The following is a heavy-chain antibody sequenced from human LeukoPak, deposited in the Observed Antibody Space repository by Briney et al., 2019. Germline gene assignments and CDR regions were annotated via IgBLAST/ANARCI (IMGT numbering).Heavy chain of an antibody. D-gene: IGHD1-26*01. Sequence: SETLSLTCTVSGGSISPYFWSWMRQTPGKGLEWIGYISYTGSTNYNPSLKSRVSISVDTSRNQFSLNLRSVTAADTAVYYCAKIEVGRFDPWGQGTLVTVSS. CDR3: AKIEVGRFDP. J-gene: IGHJ5*02. V-gene: IGHV4-59*01. CDR2: ISYTGST. CDR1: GGSISPYF.